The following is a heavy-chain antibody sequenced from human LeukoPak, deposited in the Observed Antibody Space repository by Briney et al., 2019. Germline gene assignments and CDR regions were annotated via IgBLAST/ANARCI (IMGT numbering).Heavy chain of an antibody. Sequence: SSVKVSCKASGGTFSSYAISWVRQAPGQGLEWMGGIIPIFGTANYAQKFQGRVTITTDESTSTAYMELSSLRSEDTAVYYCATTRGGDYYYDSSGYWSYGYWGQGTLVTVSS. CDR1: GGTFSSYA. V-gene: IGHV1-69*05. CDR2: IIPIFGTA. J-gene: IGHJ4*02. CDR3: ATTRGGDYYYDSSGYWSYGY. D-gene: IGHD3-22*01.